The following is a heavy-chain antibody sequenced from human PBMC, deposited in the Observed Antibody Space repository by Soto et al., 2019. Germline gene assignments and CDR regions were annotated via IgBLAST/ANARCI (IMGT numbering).Heavy chain of an antibody. V-gene: IGHV1-69*13. D-gene: IGHD2-2*01. CDR3: ALXDPPSNRYGSSDSWYDGGWEP. CDR2: IIPIYGTP. Sequence: SVKVSCTASGGAFGTFAISWLRQAPGPGLEWLGGIIPIYGTPHYAQIFKGRVTISADASTDTGYMEVTSLTSADTAVSYCALXDPPSNRYGSSDSWYDGGWEPWGQGTLVSV. J-gene: IGHJ4*03. CDR1: GGAFGTFA.